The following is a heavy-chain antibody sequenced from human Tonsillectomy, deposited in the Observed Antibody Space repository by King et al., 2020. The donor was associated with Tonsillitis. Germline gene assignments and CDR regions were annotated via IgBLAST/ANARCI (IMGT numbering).Heavy chain of an antibody. CDR1: GFTFSSYA. CDR3: AKAYDFWIGYPEGNFDY. Sequence: EVQLVESGGGLVQPGGSLRLSCAASGFTFSSYAMSWVRQAPGKGLEWVSTISGSGGSTYYADSVKGRFTIARDNSKNTLYLQMNSLRAEDTAVYYCAKAYDFWIGYPEGNFDYWGQGTLVTVSS. D-gene: IGHD3-3*01. J-gene: IGHJ4*02. CDR2: ISGSGGST. V-gene: IGHV3-23*04.